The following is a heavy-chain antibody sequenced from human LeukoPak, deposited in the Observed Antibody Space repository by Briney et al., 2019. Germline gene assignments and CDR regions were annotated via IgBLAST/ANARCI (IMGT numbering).Heavy chain of an antibody. J-gene: IGHJ6*03. D-gene: IGHD6-13*01. CDR2: MNPNSGNT. CDR3: ARGGVAAAGSYYYYYYMDV. Sequence: VASVKVSCKASGYTFTRYDINWVRQATGQGLEWMGCMNPNSGNTGYAQKFQGRVTMTRNTSISTAYMELSSLRSEDTAVYYCARGGVAAAGSYYYYYYMDVWGKGTTVTVSS. CDR1: GYTFTRYD. V-gene: IGHV1-8*01.